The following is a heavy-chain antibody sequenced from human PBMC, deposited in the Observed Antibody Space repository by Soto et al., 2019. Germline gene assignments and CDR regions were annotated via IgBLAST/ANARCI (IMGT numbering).Heavy chain of an antibody. CDR3: ASTLTYYYGSGSYPHAFDI. CDR2: IYPGDSDT. Sequence: PGESLKISCKGSGYSFTSYWIGWVRQMPGKGLEWMGIIYPGDSDTRYSPSFQGQVTISADKSISTAYLQWSSLKASGTAMYYCASTLTYYYGSGSYPHAFDIWGQGTMVTVSS. CDR1: GYSFTSYW. J-gene: IGHJ3*02. V-gene: IGHV5-51*01. D-gene: IGHD3-10*01.